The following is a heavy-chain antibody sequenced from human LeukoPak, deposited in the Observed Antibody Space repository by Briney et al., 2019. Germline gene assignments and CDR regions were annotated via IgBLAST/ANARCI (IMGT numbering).Heavy chain of an antibody. V-gene: IGHV1-46*01. D-gene: IGHD3-16*01. J-gene: IGHJ4*02. CDR3: ARVVTGGFDY. Sequence: ASVKVSCKASGYTFTTYYMHWVRQAPGQGLEWMGIVNPSGDNTTHAQKFQGRVTMTKDTSTSAVHMELSSLRSEDTAVYYCARVVTGGFDYWGQGTQVTVSS. CDR1: GYTFTTYY. CDR2: VNPSGDNT.